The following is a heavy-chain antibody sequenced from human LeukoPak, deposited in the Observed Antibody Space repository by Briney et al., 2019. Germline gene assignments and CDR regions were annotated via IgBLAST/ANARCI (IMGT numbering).Heavy chain of an antibody. D-gene: IGHD3-10*01. CDR3: ARDSHGWFGEFRMDY. Sequence: SVKVSCKASGGNFKSYTISWMRQAPGQGLEWMGGIMPLFEAPDYAQKFQGRVTITADESTSTAYMELSSLRSEDTAVYYCARDSHGWFGEFRMDYWGQGTLVTVSS. CDR1: GGNFKSYT. CDR2: IMPLFEAP. V-gene: IGHV1-69*13. J-gene: IGHJ4*02.